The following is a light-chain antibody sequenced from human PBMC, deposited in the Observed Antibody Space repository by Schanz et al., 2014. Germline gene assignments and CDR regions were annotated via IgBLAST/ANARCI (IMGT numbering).Light chain of an antibody. V-gene: IGKV1-5*01. CDR1: QGISSW. J-gene: IGKJ1*01. Sequence: DIQMTQSPSTLSAFVGDRVTLTCRASQGISSWLAWYQQKPGKAPKLLIYDASSLEGGVPSRFSGSRSGTEFTLTISSLQPDDFATYYCQQYNTYSWTFGQGTKVEIK. CDR3: QQYNTYSWT. CDR2: DAS.